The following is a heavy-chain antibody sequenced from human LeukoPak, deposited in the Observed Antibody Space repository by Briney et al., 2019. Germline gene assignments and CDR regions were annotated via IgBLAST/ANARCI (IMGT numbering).Heavy chain of an antibody. D-gene: IGHD6-13*01. J-gene: IGHJ4*02. CDR1: GDSISSSSYY. V-gene: IGHV4-39*07. CDR3: ARGTEAAAGTTIDY. CDR2: IYYSGST. Sequence: SETLSLTCTVSGDSISSSSYYWGWIRQPPGKGLEWIGSIYYSGSTYYNPSLKSRVTISVDTSKNQFSLKLSSVTAADTAVYYCARGTEAAAGTTIDYWGQGTLVTVSS.